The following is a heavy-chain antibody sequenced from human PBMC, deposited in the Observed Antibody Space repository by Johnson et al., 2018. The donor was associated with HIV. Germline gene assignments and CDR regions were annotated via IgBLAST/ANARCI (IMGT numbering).Heavy chain of an antibody. Sequence: QVQLVESGGGVVQPGRSLRLSCAASGFTFSTYGMHWVRQAPGKGLEWVALISYDGSNKYYADSVKGRFTISRDNSKNTLYLQMNSLRAEDTAVYYCARDSLETSDGAFDIWGQGTMVTVSS. D-gene: IGHD1-1*01. V-gene: IGHV3-30*03. CDR3: ARDSLETSDGAFDI. CDR1: GFTFSTYG. CDR2: ISYDGSNK. J-gene: IGHJ3*02.